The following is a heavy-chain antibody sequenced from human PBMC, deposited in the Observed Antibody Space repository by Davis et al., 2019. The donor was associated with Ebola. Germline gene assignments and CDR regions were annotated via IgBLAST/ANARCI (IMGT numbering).Heavy chain of an antibody. D-gene: IGHD3-10*01. CDR1: GGTFSSYA. V-gene: IGHV1-69*04. Sequence: SVKVSCKASGGTFSSYAISWVRQAPGQGLEWMGRIIPILGIANYAQKFQGRVTITADKSTSTAYMELSSLRSEDTAVYYCARDLFWGYYGSGSYDYWGQGTLVTVSS. CDR3: ARDLFWGYYGSGSYDY. J-gene: IGHJ4*02. CDR2: IIPILGIA.